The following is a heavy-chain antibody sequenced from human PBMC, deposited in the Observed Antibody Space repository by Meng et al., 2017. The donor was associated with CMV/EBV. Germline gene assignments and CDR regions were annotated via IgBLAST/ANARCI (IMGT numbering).Heavy chain of an antibody. V-gene: IGHV4-34*01. Sequence: SETLSLTCAVYGGSFSGYYWSWIRQPPGKGLEWIGEINHSGSTNYNPSLKSRVTISVDTSKNQFSLKLSSVTAADTAVYFCARLRTLGYAMDVWGQGTTVTVSS. CDR2: INHSGST. CDR3: ARLRTLGYAMDV. J-gene: IGHJ6*02. D-gene: IGHD1-26*01. CDR1: GGSFSGYY.